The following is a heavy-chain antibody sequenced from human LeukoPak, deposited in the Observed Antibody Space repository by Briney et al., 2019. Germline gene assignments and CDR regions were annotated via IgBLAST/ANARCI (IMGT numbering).Heavy chain of an antibody. Sequence: GGSLRLSCAASGFTFSSYAMSWVRQAPGKGLEWVSAISGSGGSTYYADSVKGRFTISRDNSKNTLYLQTNSLRAEDTAVYYCAKDNSGSFGELSNWGQGTLVTVSS. CDR2: ISGSGGST. D-gene: IGHD3-10*01. J-gene: IGHJ4*02. CDR3: AKDNSGSFGELSN. V-gene: IGHV3-23*01. CDR1: GFTFSSYA.